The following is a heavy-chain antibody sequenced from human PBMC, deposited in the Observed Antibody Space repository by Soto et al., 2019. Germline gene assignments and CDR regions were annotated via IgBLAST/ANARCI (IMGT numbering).Heavy chain of an antibody. CDR2: INQDGSEK. CDR1: GFTFSNYW. Sequence: EVQLVESGGGLVQPGGSLRLSCAASGFTFSNYWMTWVRQAPGKGLEWVANINQDGSEKSYVDSVQGRLTISRDNAKNSLYLQMNTLRAEDTAVYYCSRQAGIDYWGQGTLVTVSS. V-gene: IGHV3-7*01. J-gene: IGHJ4*02. CDR3: SRQAGIDY.